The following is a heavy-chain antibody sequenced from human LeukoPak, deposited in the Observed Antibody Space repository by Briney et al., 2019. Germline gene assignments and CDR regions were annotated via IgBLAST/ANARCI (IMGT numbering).Heavy chain of an antibody. J-gene: IGHJ4*02. CDR3: ARHGRSSGWYLSLKLRELDY. CDR1: GGSISSSSYY. CDR2: IYYSGST. V-gene: IGHV4-39*07. D-gene: IGHD6-19*01. Sequence: SETLSLTCTVSGGSISSSSYYWGWIRQPPGRGLEWIGSIYYSGSTYYNPSLKSRVTISVDTSKNQFSLKLSSVTAADTAVYYCARHGRSSGWYLSLKLRELDYWGQGTLVTVSS.